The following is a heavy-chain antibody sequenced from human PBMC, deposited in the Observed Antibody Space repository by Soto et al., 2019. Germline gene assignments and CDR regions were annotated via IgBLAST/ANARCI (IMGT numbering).Heavy chain of an antibody. V-gene: IGHV1-69*12. Sequence: QVQLVQSGAEVKKPGSSVKVSCKASGGTFSSYAISWVRQAPGQGLEWMGGIIPIFGTANYAQKFQGRVTITADESTSTDYMELSSLRSEDTAVYYCARDKVGATLYNWFDPWGQGTLVTVSS. CDR2: IIPIFGTA. J-gene: IGHJ5*02. CDR1: GGTFSSYA. D-gene: IGHD1-26*01. CDR3: ARDKVGATLYNWFDP.